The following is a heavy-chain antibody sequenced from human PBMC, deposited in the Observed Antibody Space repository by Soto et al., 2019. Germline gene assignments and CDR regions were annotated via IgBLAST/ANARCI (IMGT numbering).Heavy chain of an antibody. CDR1: GGSISSYY. Sequence: SETLSLTCTVSGGSISSYYWTWIRQPPGKGLEWIGYISYSGDTNYDPSLKSRVTMSVDTSKNHFSLKLSSVTAADTAVYYCARIGYSSSAHYLDYWGQGTLVTVSS. D-gene: IGHD6-6*01. V-gene: IGHV4-59*01. CDR3: ARIGYSSSAHYLDY. J-gene: IGHJ4*02. CDR2: ISYSGDT.